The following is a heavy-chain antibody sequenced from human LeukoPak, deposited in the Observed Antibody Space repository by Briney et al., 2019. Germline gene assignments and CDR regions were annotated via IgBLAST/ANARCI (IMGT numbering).Heavy chain of an antibody. CDR3: ARKDSSGWYHFDY. CDR2: IITYNGHT. J-gene: IGHJ4*02. Sequence: ASVKVSCKASGYTFTSYGISWVRQAPGRGLEWMGWIITYNGHTNYAQKFQGRVTMTTDTSTSTGYMEMRSLRSDDTAVYYCARKDSSGWYHFDYWGQGTLVPSRQ. D-gene: IGHD6-19*01. V-gene: IGHV1-18*01. CDR1: GYTFTSYG.